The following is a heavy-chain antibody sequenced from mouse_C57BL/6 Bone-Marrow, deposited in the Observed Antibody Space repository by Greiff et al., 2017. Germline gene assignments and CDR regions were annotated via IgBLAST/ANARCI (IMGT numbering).Heavy chain of an antibody. Sequence: VQLQQPGAELVKPGASVKLSCKASGYTFTSYWMQWVKQRPGQGLEWIGEIDPSDSYTNYNQKFKGKATLTVDTSSSTAYMQLSSLTSEDSAVYYCAPLPEGFAYWGQGTLVTVSA. CDR2: IDPSDSYT. D-gene: IGHD5-1*01. J-gene: IGHJ3*01. V-gene: IGHV1-50*01. CDR1: GYTFTSYW. CDR3: APLPEGFAY.